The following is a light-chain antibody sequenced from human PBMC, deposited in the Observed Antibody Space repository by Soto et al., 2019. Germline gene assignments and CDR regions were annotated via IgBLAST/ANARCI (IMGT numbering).Light chain of an antibody. J-gene: IGKJ1*01. Sequence: DIVMTQSPDSLAVTLGERATINCKSSQSVLYSSNNKNYLAWYQQKPGQPPKLLIYWASTRESGVPDRFSGSGSATDFTLTISGLQAEDVAVYCCQHYYSSPPAFGQGTKVEIK. CDR1: QSVLYSSNNKNY. CDR3: QHYYSSPPA. V-gene: IGKV4-1*01. CDR2: WAS.